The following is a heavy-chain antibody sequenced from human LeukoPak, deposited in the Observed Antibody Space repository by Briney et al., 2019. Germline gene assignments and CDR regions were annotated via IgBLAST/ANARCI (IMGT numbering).Heavy chain of an antibody. J-gene: IGHJ4*02. Sequence: GGSLRLSCAASGFAFSSHWMSWVRQAPGKGLEWVASIKPDGSERCYVDSLRGRFTISRDNAKTSLYLQMSSLRAEDTAVYYCARGPSLLYWGQGTLVTVSS. V-gene: IGHV3-7*01. D-gene: IGHD2-21*01. CDR1: GFAFSSHW. CDR3: ARGPSLLY. CDR2: IKPDGSER.